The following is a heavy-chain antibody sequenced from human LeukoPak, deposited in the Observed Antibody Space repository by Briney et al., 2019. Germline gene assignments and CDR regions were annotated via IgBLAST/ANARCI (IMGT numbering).Heavy chain of an antibody. CDR3: ARDRGPGYSYGVLDY. CDR2: MWYDGSNK. CDR1: GFTFSSYG. J-gene: IGHJ4*02. Sequence: GGSLRLSCAASGFTFSSYGMHWVRQAPGKGLGWVAFMWYDGSNKYYADSVKGRFTISRDNSKNTLYLQMNSLRAEDTAVYYCARDRGPGYSYGVLDYWGQGTLVTVSS. V-gene: IGHV3-33*01. D-gene: IGHD5-18*01.